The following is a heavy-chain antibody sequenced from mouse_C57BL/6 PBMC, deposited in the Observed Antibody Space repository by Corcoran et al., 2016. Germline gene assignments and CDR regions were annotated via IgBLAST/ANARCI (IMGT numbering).Heavy chain of an antibody. CDR3: ARDDYDDYCDY. D-gene: IGHD2-4*01. CDR1: GSTFTTYG. CDR2: INTYSGVP. Sequence: QIQLVQSGPELMKPGETVKISCKASGSTFTTYGMSWVKQAPGKGLKWMGWINTYSGVPTYADDFKGRFAFSLETSASTAYLQINNLKNEDTATYFCARDDYDDYCDYWGQGTTLTVSS. J-gene: IGHJ2*01. V-gene: IGHV9-3*01.